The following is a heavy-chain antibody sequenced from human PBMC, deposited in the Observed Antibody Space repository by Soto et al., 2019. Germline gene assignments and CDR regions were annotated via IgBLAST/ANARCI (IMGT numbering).Heavy chain of an antibody. CDR1: GFTFSSYT. J-gene: IGHJ4*02. Sequence: GSLRLSCAASGFTFSSYTMNWVRQAPGKGLEWVSSITSSSNYIYYAGSVKGRFTISRDNAKNSLYLQMNSLGAEDTAVYYCAPDPGPTHYWGQGTLVTVSS. CDR3: APDPGPTHY. CDR2: ITSSSNYI. V-gene: IGHV3-21*01.